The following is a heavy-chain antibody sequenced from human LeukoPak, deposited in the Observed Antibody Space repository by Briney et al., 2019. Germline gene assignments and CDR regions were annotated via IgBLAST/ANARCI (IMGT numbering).Heavy chain of an antibody. Sequence: GGSLRLSCAASGFTFSNYWMHWVRQAPGKGLVWVSRINTDGSSSSYADSMQGRFTISRDNAKNTLYLQMNSLRAEDTALYYCGRGSSGYPPLWGKGTLVTVSS. D-gene: IGHD3-22*01. CDR3: GRGSSGYPPL. V-gene: IGHV3-74*01. CDR2: INTDGSSS. J-gene: IGHJ4*02. CDR1: GFTFSNYW.